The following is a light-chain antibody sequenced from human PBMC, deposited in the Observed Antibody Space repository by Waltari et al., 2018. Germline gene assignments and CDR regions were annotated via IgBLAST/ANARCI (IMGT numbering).Light chain of an antibody. CDR1: QSIVHSDGNSH. Sequence: DDVLTQSPVSLPVTLGQQASISCTSSQSIVHSDGNSHLNWFQQMPGQSPRRLIYKVANRDSGVPDRFSGSGSGTDLTLKITRVEAEDVGVYYCMQGTHWPPITFGQGTRLEIK. J-gene: IGKJ5*01. V-gene: IGKV2-30*02. CDR2: KVA. CDR3: MQGTHWPPIT.